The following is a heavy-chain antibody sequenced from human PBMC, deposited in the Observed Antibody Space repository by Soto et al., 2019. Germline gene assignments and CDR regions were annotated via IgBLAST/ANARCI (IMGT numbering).Heavy chain of an antibody. CDR3: ARGWFGDRIQWYYYYYGMDV. D-gene: IGHD3-10*01. CDR1: GFTFSSYG. Sequence: PGGSLRLSCAVSGFTFSSYGMSWVRQAPGKGPEWVSAISGSGGSTYYADSVKGRFTISRDNSKNTLYLQMNSLRAEDTAVYYCARGWFGDRIQWYYYYYGMDVWGQGTTVTVSS. J-gene: IGHJ6*02. V-gene: IGHV3-23*01. CDR2: ISGSGGST.